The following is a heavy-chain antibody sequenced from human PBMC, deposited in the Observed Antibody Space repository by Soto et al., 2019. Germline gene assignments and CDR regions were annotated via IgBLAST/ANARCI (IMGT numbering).Heavy chain of an antibody. CDR1: GGTFSSYA. V-gene: IGHV1-69*13. CDR2: IIPIFGTA. Sequence: ASVKVSCKASGGTFSSYAISWVRQAPGQGLEWMGGIIPIFGTANYAQKFQGRVTITADESTSTAYMELSSLGSEDTAVYYCARVGDSTGIVVVPAAMFHYYYGMDVWGQGTTVTVSS. CDR3: ARVGDSTGIVVVPAAMFHYYYGMDV. D-gene: IGHD2-2*01. J-gene: IGHJ6*02.